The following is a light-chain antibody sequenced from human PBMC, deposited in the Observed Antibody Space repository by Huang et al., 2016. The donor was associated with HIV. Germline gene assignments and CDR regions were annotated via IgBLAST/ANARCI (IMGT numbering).Light chain of an antibody. J-gene: IGKJ4*01. V-gene: IGKV4-1*01. CDR3: QQYYSTPLT. Sequence: DIVMTQSPDSLAVSLCERATINCKSSQSVLYSSNNKNYLAWYQQNPGQPPKRPIYWASTRESWVPDRFSGSGSGTNFTLTISSLQAEDVAVYYCQQYYSTPLTFGGGTKVEIK. CDR2: WAS. CDR1: QSVLYSSNNKNY.